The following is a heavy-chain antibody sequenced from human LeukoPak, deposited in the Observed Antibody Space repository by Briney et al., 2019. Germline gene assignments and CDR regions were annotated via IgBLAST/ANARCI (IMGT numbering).Heavy chain of an antibody. CDR3: ARRYCSSTSCYYFDY. CDR2: IYHSGST. CDR1: GFTFSSYT. Sequence: LRLSCAASGFTFSSYTMHWIRQPPGKGLEWIGYIYHSGSTYYNPSLKSRVTISVDRSKNQFSLKLSSVTAADTAVYYCARRYCSSTSCYYFDYWGQGTLVTVSS. J-gene: IGHJ4*02. D-gene: IGHD2-2*01. V-gene: IGHV4-30-2*01.